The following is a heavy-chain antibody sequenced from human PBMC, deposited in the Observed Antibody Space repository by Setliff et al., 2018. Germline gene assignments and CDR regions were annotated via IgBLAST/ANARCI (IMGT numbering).Heavy chain of an antibody. CDR1: GYTLTELS. D-gene: IGHD1-26*01. CDR3: AKDGVGAKYYFDY. V-gene: IGHV1-2*04. Sequence: ASVKVSCKVSGYTLTELSMHWVRQAPGKGLEWMGWINPNSGGTNYAQKFQGWVTMTRDTSISTAYMELSRLRSDDTAVYYCAKDGVGAKYYFDYWGQGTLVTVSS. J-gene: IGHJ4*02. CDR2: INPNSGGT.